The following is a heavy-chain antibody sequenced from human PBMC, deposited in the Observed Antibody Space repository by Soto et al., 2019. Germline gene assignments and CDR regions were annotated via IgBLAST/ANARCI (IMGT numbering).Heavy chain of an antibody. CDR3: ALSPRSSPYFDV. J-gene: IGHJ4*02. V-gene: IGHV5-51*01. CDR1: GYTFSNFW. Sequence: ESLKISCQCSGYTFSNFWIGWVRQLPGQGLEWMGITYPGDHETRYSPSFLGKVTISAEKSINTAYLQWSSLEDSDSAFYFGALSPRSSPYFDVWGQGALVTVSS. D-gene: IGHD6-13*01. CDR2: TYPGDHET.